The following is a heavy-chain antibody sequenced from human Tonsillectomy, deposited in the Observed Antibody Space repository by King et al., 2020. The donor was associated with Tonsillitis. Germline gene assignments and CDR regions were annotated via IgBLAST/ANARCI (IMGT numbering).Heavy chain of an antibody. CDR2: IDWDDDK. CDR1: GFSLSTSGMC. D-gene: IGHD3-3*01. J-gene: IGHJ6*02. Sequence: HVTLKESGPALVKPTQTLTLTCSFSGFSLSTSGMCVSWIRQPPGKALEWLALIDWDDDKYYSAFLKTRLTISKDTSKNQVVLTMTNMDPVDTATYYCARIRDFWSGYYKGPNSYYNNGVDVWGQGTTVTVSS. V-gene: IGHV2-70*01. CDR3: ARIRDFWSGYYKGPNSYYNNGVDV.